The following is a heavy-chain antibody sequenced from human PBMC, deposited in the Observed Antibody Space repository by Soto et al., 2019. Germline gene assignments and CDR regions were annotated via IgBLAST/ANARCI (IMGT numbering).Heavy chain of an antibody. CDR1: GFTFSSYG. D-gene: IGHD3-16*01. CDR3: AKDWAEYGMDV. V-gene: IGHV3-30*18. Sequence: QVQLVESGGGVVQPGRSLRLSCAASGFTFSSYGMHWVRQAPGKGLEWVAVISYDGSNKYYADSVKGRFTISRDNSKNTLYLQMNSLRAEDTAVYYCAKDWAEYGMDVWGQGTTVIVSS. CDR2: ISYDGSNK. J-gene: IGHJ6*02.